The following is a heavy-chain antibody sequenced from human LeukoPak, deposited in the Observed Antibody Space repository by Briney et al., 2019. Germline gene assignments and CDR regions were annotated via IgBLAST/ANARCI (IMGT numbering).Heavy chain of an antibody. V-gene: IGHV3-30*04. Sequence: PGGSLRLSCAASGFTFSSYAMHWVRQAPGKGLEWVAVISYDGSNKYYADSVKGRFTISRDNSKNTLYLQMNSLRAEDTAVYYCARERIVVVPAAMGGWFGPWGQGTLVTVSS. J-gene: IGHJ5*02. D-gene: IGHD2-2*01. CDR3: ARERIVVVPAAMGGWFGP. CDR1: GFTFSSYA. CDR2: ISYDGSNK.